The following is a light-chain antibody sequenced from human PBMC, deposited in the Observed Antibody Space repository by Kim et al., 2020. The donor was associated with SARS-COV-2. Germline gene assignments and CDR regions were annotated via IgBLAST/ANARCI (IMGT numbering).Light chain of an antibody. J-gene: IGKJ1*01. CDR3: QKYDSASRT. Sequence: GDRVSITCRASQGITNYLAWYQQKPGKPPSLLIYDASTLHSGVPSRFSGSGSGTDFTLTISSLQSEDVATYYCQKYDSASRTFGQGTKVDIK. V-gene: IGKV1-27*01. CDR2: DAS. CDR1: QGITNY.